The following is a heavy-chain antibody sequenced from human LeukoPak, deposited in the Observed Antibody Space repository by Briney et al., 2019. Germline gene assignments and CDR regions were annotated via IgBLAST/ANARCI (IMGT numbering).Heavy chain of an antibody. CDR2: IYYSGST. D-gene: IGHD3-10*01. J-gene: IGHJ4*02. CDR1: GGSISSSSYY. CDR3: ARDREVDYGSGSYYNDPLDY. Sequence: SETLSLTCTVSGGSISSSSYYWGWIRQPPGKGLEWIGSIYYSGSTYYNPSLKSRVTISVDTSKNQFSLKLSSVTATDTAVYYCARDREVDYGSGSYYNDPLDYWGQGTLVTVSS. V-gene: IGHV4-39*07.